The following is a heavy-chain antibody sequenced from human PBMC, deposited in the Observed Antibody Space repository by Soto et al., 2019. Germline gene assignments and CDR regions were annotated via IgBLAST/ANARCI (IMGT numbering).Heavy chain of an antibody. Sequence: PGGSLRLSCEASGFTFRDYYMTWFRQAPGKGLEWLSYIDSSTKYTNYADSVKGRFTISRDNAKNSLYLQMNSLRADDTAVYYCAREYYYTMDVWGQRTMVTVSS. CDR2: IDSSTKYT. CDR1: GFTFRDYY. J-gene: IGHJ6*02. CDR3: AREYYYTMDV. V-gene: IGHV3-11*05.